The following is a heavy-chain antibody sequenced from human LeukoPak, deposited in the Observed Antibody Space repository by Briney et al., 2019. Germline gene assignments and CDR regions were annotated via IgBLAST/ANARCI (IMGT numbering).Heavy chain of an antibody. D-gene: IGHD5-24*01. V-gene: IGHV1-46*01. CDR2: INPDGGNT. CDR1: GYTFTNSY. Sequence: GASVKVSCKASGYTFTNSYIHWVRQAPGQVLEWMGLINPDGGNTNYAQNFQGRVTLTRDTSTSTVYMELSSLRSEDTAIYYCARIRDGYNDAYDIWGQGTMLTVSP. CDR3: ARIRDGYNDAYDI. J-gene: IGHJ3*02.